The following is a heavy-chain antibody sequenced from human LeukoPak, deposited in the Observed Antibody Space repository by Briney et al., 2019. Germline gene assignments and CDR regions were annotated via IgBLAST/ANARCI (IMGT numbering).Heavy chain of an antibody. J-gene: IGHJ6*03. CDR1: GYTFTSYG. CDR2: ISAYNGNT. V-gene: IGHV1-18*01. CDR3: ARDRELLLWFGETYYMDV. Sequence: ASVKVSCKASGYTFTSYGISWVRQAPGQGLEWMGWISAYNGNTNYAQKLQGRVTMTTDTSTSTAYMELRSLRSDDTAVYYCARDRELLLWFGETYYMDVWGKGTTVTVSS. D-gene: IGHD3-10*01.